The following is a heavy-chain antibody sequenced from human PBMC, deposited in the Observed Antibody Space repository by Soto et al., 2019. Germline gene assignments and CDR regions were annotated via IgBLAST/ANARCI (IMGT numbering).Heavy chain of an antibody. CDR2: ISGSGGST. J-gene: IGHJ6*03. V-gene: IGHV3-23*01. D-gene: IGHD2-15*01. Sequence: QPGGSLRLSCAASGFTFSSYAMSWVRQAPGKGLEWVSAISGSGGSTYYADSVKGRFTISRDNSKNTLYLQMNSLRAEDTAVYYCAREGKYCSGGSCYVETPGYMDVWGKGTTVTVSS. CDR3: AREGKYCSGGSCYVETPGYMDV. CDR1: GFTFSSYA.